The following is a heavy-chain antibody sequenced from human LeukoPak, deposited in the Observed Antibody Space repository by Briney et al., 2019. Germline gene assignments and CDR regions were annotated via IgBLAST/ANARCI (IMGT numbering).Heavy chain of an antibody. J-gene: IGHJ5*02. D-gene: IGHD5-18*01. Sequence: IPSETLSLTCTVSGGSISSSSYYWGWIRQPPGKGLEWIGSIYYSGTTHYNPSLESRVTISVDTSKNQFSLKLASVTAADTAIYYCAKGAGGFSYYNWFDPWGQGTLVTVSS. CDR2: IYYSGTT. CDR1: GGSISSSSYY. CDR3: AKGAGGFSYYNWFDP. V-gene: IGHV4-39*07.